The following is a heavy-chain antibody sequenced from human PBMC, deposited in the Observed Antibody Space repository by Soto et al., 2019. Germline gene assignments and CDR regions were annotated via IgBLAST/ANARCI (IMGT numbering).Heavy chain of an antibody. CDR1: GYTFTSYD. V-gene: IGHV1-8*01. CDR2: MNPNSGNT. CDR3: ARTSQGGLAATPRSYYMDV. D-gene: IGHD6-6*01. J-gene: IGHJ6*03. Sequence: ASVKVSCKASGYTFTSYDINWVRQATGQGLEWMGWMNPNSGNTGYAQKFQGRVTMTRNTSISTAYMELSSLRSEDTAVYYCARTSQGGLAATPRSYYMDVWGKGTTVTVSS.